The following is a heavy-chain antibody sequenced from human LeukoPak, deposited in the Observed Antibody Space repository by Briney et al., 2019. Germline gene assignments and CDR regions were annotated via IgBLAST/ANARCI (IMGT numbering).Heavy chain of an antibody. CDR3: TRSRYSSGWDYYFDY. D-gene: IGHD6-19*01. CDR2: IGTAGDP. CDR1: GFTFSSYD. V-gene: IGHV3-13*05. Sequence: GGSLRLSCAASGFTFSSYDMHWVRQAAGKRLEWVSGIGTAGDPCSPISVKGRFTISRENAKNSLYLQMNNLRAGGTAVYYCTRSRYSSGWDYYFDYWGQGTLVTVSS. J-gene: IGHJ4*02.